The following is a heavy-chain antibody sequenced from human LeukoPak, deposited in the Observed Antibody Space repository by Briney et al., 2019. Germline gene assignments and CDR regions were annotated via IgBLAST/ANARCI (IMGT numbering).Heavy chain of an antibody. J-gene: IGHJ4*02. CDR3: TADMPASSRASDY. V-gene: IGHV3-15*01. CDR1: GFTFSDAW. Sequence: GGSLRLSCAASGFTFSDAWMSWVRQAPGMGLEWVGRIKSKTDGGTTEYAAPVKGRFTISRDDSKNTLYLQINSLKTEDTAVYFCTADMPASSRASDYWGQGTLVTVSS. CDR2: IKSKTDGGTT. D-gene: IGHD2-15*01.